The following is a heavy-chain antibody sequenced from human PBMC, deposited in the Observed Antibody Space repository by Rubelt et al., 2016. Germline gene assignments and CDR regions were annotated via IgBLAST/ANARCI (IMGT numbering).Heavy chain of an antibody. V-gene: IGHV1-18*01. Sequence: QVQLVQSGAEVKKPGASVKVSCKASGYTFTSYGISWVRQAPGHGLEWMGWISAYNGNTNYAQKLHGRVTITTDTSTGTAYMELRSLRSDDTAVYYCARELPPFRRYNWNFPLDYWGQGTLVTVSS. CDR3: ARELPPFRRYNWNFPLDY. D-gene: IGHD1-7*01. CDR1: GYTFTSYG. J-gene: IGHJ4*02. CDR2: ISAYNGNT.